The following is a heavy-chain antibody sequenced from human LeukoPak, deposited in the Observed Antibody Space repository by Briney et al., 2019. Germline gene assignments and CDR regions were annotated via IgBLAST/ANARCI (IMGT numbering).Heavy chain of an antibody. Sequence: SETLSLTCTVSGGSISSYYWSWIRQPPGKGLEWIGYIYYSGSTNYNPSLKGRVTISVDTSKNQFSLKLSSVTAADTAVYYCARNIVAGEYYFDYWGQGTLVTVYS. CDR2: IYYSGST. D-gene: IGHD5-12*01. CDR3: ARNIVAGEYYFDY. V-gene: IGHV4-59*12. CDR1: GGSISSYY. J-gene: IGHJ4*02.